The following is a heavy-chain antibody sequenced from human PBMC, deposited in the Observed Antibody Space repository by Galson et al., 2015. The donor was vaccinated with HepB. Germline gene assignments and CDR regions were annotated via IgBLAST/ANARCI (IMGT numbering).Heavy chain of an antibody. Sequence: SLRLSCAASGFTFSSSWMNWVRQAPGKGLEWVANIKPDGSEEYYVDSVKGRFTISRDDAKNSLYLQMNSLRAEDTAVYYCARALTAAGNYWGQGTLVTVSS. J-gene: IGHJ4*02. D-gene: IGHD6-13*01. CDR3: ARALTAAGNY. CDR2: IKPDGSEE. CDR1: GFTFSSSW. V-gene: IGHV3-7*01.